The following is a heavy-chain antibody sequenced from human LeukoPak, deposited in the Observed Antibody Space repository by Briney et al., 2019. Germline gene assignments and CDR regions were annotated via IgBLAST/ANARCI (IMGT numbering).Heavy chain of an antibody. Sequence: SETLSLTCTVSGGSISSYSWSWIRQPPGKGLAWIGYIYYTWSTNYNLSLKSRVTISVDTSKNQFSLKLNSVTAADTAVYYCARDLSSGYCDYWGQGTLVTVSS. CDR1: GGSISSYS. V-gene: IGHV4-59*01. CDR2: IYYTWST. J-gene: IGHJ4*02. CDR3: ARDLSSGYCDY. D-gene: IGHD3-22*01.